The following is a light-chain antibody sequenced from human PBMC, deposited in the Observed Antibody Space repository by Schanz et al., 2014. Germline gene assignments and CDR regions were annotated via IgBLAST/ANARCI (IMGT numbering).Light chain of an antibody. CDR1: QSISTY. CDR3: QQSYSTPPT. Sequence: DSQMTQSPSSLSASVGDRVTITCRASQSISTYLNWYQQKPGKAPKLLIFGASSLQSGVTSRFSGSGSGTDFTLTISSLQPEDFATYYCQQSYSTPPTFGGGTKVEIK. V-gene: IGKV1-39*01. CDR2: GAS. J-gene: IGKJ4*01.